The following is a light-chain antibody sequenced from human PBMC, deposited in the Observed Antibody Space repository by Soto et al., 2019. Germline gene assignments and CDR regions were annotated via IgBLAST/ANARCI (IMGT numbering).Light chain of an antibody. J-gene: IGKJ2*01. CDR3: NHSYSTFLYI. CDR1: QSISSY. CDR2: AAS. Sequence: DIPMTQSPSSLSASVGDRVTITCRSSQSISSYLNWYQQKPGKAPKLLIYAASSLQSGVQSRFSASGSGTDFTLTIGSLQPEDFATYNCNHSYSTFLYIFGQGTKLQSK. V-gene: IGKV1-39*01.